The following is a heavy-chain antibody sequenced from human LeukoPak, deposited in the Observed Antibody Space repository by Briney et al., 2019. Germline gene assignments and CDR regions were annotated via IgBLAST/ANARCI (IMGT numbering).Heavy chain of an antibody. CDR2: INHSGST. CDR3: ARHCGGDCYNFDY. Sequence: PSETLSLTCAVYGGPFSGYYWSWIRQPPGKGLEWIGEINHSGSTNYNPSLKSRVTISVDTSKNQFSLKLSSVTAADTAVYYCARHCGGDCYNFDYWGQGTLVTVSS. D-gene: IGHD2-21*02. V-gene: IGHV4-34*01. CDR1: GGPFSGYY. J-gene: IGHJ4*02.